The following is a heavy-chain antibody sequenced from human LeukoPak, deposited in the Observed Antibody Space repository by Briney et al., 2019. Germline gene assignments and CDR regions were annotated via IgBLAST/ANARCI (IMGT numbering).Heavy chain of an antibody. CDR3: ARTDTAVVFLDY. J-gene: IGHJ4*02. CDR1: GGSISSGDYL. Sequence: SQTLSLTCTVSGGSISSGDYLWSWIPQPPGKGLEWSGSIYYSGSTYYNPSLKSRVTISVDTHKNQFSLELSSVSAADTAIYYCARTDTAVVFLDYWGQGTLVTVSS. V-gene: IGHV4-30-4*01. CDR2: IYYSGST. D-gene: IGHD5-18*01.